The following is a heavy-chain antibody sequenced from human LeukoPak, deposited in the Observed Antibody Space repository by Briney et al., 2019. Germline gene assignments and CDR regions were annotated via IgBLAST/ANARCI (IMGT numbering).Heavy chain of an antibody. CDR1: GFTFSSYW. CDR3: AKMRRYCRSTNCYSYFGY. D-gene: IGHD2-2*01. V-gene: IGHV3-43*02. CDR2: ISGDGGST. Sequence: GGSLRLSCAASGFTFSSYWMHWVRQAPGKGLEWVSLISGDGGSTYYADSVKGRFTISRDNSKNSLCLQMDSLRTEDTALYYCAKMRRYCRSTNCYSYFGYWGQGTLVTVSS. J-gene: IGHJ4*02.